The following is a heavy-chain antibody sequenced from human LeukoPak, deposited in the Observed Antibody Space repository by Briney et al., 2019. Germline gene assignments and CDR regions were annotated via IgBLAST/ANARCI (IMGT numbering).Heavy chain of an antibody. CDR3: ARDQYDTWSRRGNFDS. Sequence: GGSLRLSCVASGFTFGKYWMSWVRQAPGKGLEWVANIKLDGSEKNCVDSVKGRFTISRDNTKNSLYLQMNSLRAEDTAVFYCARDQYDTWSRRGNFDSWGQGTLVIVSS. CDR2: IKLDGSEK. V-gene: IGHV3-7*03. D-gene: IGHD3-3*01. J-gene: IGHJ4*02. CDR1: GFTFGKYW.